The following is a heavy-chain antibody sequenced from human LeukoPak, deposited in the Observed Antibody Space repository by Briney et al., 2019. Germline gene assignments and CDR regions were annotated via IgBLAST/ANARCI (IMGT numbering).Heavy chain of an antibody. CDR3: ARVGVFGYCTRDSCHSPLDY. V-gene: IGHV4-34*11. J-gene: IGHJ4*02. D-gene: IGHD2-15*01. CDR1: GGSFSDYY. CDR2: IYYTGNT. Sequence: SETLSLTCAVYGGSFSDYYWTWIRQPPGKGLEWIGNIYYTGNTYYNPSLKSRVTISVDTSKNQFSLNLASVTAADTAVYYCARVGVFGYCTRDSCHSPLDYWGQGTLVTVSS.